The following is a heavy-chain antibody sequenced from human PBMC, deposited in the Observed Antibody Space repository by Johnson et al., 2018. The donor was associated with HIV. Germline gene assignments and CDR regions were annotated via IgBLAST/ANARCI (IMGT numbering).Heavy chain of an antibody. CDR1: GFSFSDYY. CDR2: ISSSGSTR. J-gene: IGHJ3*02. D-gene: IGHD6-13*01. Sequence: QEQLVESGGGLVKPGGSLRLSCAASGFSFSDYYMSWIRQAPGKGLEWISYISSSGSTRYYADSVKGRFTISRDNAKNSLYLQMNSLRDEDTAVYYCARYQQLVRDGAFDIWGQGTMVTVSS. CDR3: ARYQQLVRDGAFDI. V-gene: IGHV3-11*04.